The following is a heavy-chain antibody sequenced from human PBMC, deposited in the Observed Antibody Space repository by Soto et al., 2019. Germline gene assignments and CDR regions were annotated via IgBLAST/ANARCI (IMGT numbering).Heavy chain of an antibody. D-gene: IGHD3-10*01. CDR2: ISYDGSNK. CDR3: AKVFGEPRIPTTPFD. V-gene: IGHV3-30*18. CDR1: GVTLSTHS. J-gene: IGHJ4*01. Sequence: EGSRRLCCAASGVTLSTHSKPLFRLAPGKGLEWVAVISYDGSNKYYADSVKGRFTISRDNSKNTLYLQMNSLRAEDTAVYYCAKVFGEPRIPTTPFD.